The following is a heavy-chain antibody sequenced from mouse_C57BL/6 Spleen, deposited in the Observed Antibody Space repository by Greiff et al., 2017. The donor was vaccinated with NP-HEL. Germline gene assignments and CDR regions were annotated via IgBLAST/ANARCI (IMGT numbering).Heavy chain of an antibody. Sequence: VQLQQSGPELVKPGASVKIPCKASGYTFTDYNMDWVKQSHGKSLEWIGDINPNNGGTIYNQKFKGKATLTVDKSSSTAYMELRSLTSEDTAVYYGAREGFYYYGSSYWYFDVWGTGTTVTVSS. CDR3: AREGFYYYGSSYWYFDV. V-gene: IGHV1-18*01. CDR1: GYTFTDYN. D-gene: IGHD1-1*01. CDR2: INPNNGGT. J-gene: IGHJ1*03.